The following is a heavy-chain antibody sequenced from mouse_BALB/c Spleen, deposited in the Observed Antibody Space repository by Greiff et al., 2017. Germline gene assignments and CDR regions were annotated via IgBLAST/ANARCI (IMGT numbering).Heavy chain of an antibody. Sequence: EVMLVESGGGLVTPGGSLKLSCAASGFTFSDYYMYWVRQTPEKRLEWVATISDGGSYTYYPDSVKGRFTISRDNAKNNLYLQMSSLKSEDTAMYYCAGGNYDYAMDYWGQGTSVTVSS. V-gene: IGHV5-4*02. J-gene: IGHJ4*01. CDR1: GFTFSDYY. CDR2: ISDGGSYT. CDR3: AGGNYDYAMDY. D-gene: IGHD2-1*01.